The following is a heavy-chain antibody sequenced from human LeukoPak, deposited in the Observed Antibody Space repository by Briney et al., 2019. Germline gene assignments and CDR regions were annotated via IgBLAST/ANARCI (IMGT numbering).Heavy chain of an antibody. CDR3: AKGFNDFWSGHKRYYYYYYMDV. CDR2: IGWNSGSI. J-gene: IGHJ6*03. D-gene: IGHD3-3*01. Sequence: PGGSLRLSCAASGFTFDDYAMHWVRQAPGKGLEWVSGIGWNSGSIGYADSVKGRFTISRDNAKNSLYLQMNSLRAEDTALYYCAKGFNDFWSGHKRYYYYYYMDVWGKGTTVTVSS. V-gene: IGHV3-9*01. CDR1: GFTFDDYA.